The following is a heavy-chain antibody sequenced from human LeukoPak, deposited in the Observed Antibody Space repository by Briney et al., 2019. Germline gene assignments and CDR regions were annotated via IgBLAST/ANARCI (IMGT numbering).Heavy chain of an antibody. Sequence: PGGSLRLSCAASLFTFSAHSMHWVRQAPGKGLEWVSFIRYDGSNEYYADSVKGRFTISRDNSKNTLYLQMNSLRAEDTAVYYCAKGWVPATRLPIDYWGQGTLVTVSS. D-gene: IGHD2-2*01. J-gene: IGHJ4*02. CDR2: IRYDGSNE. V-gene: IGHV3-30*02. CDR3: AKGWVPATRLPIDY. CDR1: LFTFSAHS.